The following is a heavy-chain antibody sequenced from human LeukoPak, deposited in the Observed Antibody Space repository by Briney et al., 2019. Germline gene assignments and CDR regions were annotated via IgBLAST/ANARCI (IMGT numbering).Heavy chain of an antibody. CDR2: ISRSGSTI. CDR1: GFTFSDYY. Sequence: GGSLRLSCAASGFTFSDYYMSWIRQAPGKGLEWVSYISRSGSTIYYADSVKGRFTISRDNAKNSLYLQMNSLRAEDAAVYYCASGLRFLEWLGAFDIWGQGTMVTVSS. V-gene: IGHV3-11*04. D-gene: IGHD3-3*01. J-gene: IGHJ3*02. CDR3: ASGLRFLEWLGAFDI.